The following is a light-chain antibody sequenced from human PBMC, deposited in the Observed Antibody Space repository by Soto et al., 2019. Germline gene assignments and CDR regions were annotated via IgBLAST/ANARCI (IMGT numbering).Light chain of an antibody. CDR2: AAS. V-gene: IGKV1-39*01. CDR3: QQSYSTPGLT. CDR1: QSISSY. J-gene: IGKJ4*01. Sequence: DIQMTQSPSSLSASVVERVTITFRASQSISSYLNWYQQKPGKAPKLLIYAASSLQSGVPSRFSGSGSGTDFTLTISSLQPEDFATYYCQQSYSTPGLTFGGGTKVDIK.